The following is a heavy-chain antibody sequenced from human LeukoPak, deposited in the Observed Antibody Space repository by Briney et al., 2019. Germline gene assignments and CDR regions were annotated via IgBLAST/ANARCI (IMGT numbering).Heavy chain of an antibody. V-gene: IGHV3-30*18. CDR3: AKQSLGYCSSTSCWNYFDY. D-gene: IGHD2-2*01. CDR2: ISYDGSNK. CDR1: GFTFSSYG. Sequence: GGSLRLSCAVSGFTFSSYGMHWVRQAPGKGLEWVAVISYDGSNKYYADSVKGRFTISRDNSKNTLYLQMNSLRAEDTAEYYCAKQSLGYCSSTSCWNYFDYWGQGTLVTVSS. J-gene: IGHJ4*02.